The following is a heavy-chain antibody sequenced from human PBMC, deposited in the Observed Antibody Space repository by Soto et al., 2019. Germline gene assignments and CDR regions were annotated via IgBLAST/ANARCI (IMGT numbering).Heavy chain of an antibody. CDR1: GGSISSGDYY. CDR2: IYYSGST. V-gene: IGHV4-30-4*01. CDR3: ARDHGYCSGGSCYLWFDP. D-gene: IGHD2-15*01. Sequence: SETLSLTCTVSGGSISSGDYYWSWIRQPPGKGLEWIGYIYYSGSTYYNPSLKSRVTISVDTSKNQFSLKLSSVTAADTAVYYCARDHGYCSGGSCYLWFDPWGQGTLVTVSS. J-gene: IGHJ5*02.